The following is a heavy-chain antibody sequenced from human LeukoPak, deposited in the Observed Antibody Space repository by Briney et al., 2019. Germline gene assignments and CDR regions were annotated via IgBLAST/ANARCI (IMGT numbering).Heavy chain of an antibody. CDR1: GGSFSGYY. V-gene: IGHV4-34*01. J-gene: IGHJ4*02. CDR2: INHSVST. CDR3: ARGKGGSAGIRSSSWRLDY. D-gene: IGHD6-13*01. Sequence: SETLSLTCAVYGGSFSGYYWSWIRQPPGKGLEWIGEINHSVSTNYNPSLKSRVTISVDTPKNQFSRNLVSVTAADTAVYYCARGKGGSAGIRSSSWRLDYWGQGTLVTVSS.